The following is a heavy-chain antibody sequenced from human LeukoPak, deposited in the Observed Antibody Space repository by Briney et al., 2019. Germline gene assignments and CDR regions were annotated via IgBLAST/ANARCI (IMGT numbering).Heavy chain of an antibody. J-gene: IGHJ4*02. Sequence: ASVKVSCKASGYTFTSYDINWVRQATGQGLEWMGWMNPNSGNTGYAQKFQGRVTMTRNTSISTAYMELSSLRSEDTAVYYCATTHRKQWLANYFDYWGQGTLVTVSS. V-gene: IGHV1-8*01. CDR1: GYTFTSYD. D-gene: IGHD6-19*01. CDR3: ATTHRKQWLANYFDY. CDR2: MNPNSGNT.